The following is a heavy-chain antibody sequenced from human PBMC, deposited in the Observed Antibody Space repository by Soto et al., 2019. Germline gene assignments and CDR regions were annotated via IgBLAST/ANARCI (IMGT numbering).Heavy chain of an antibody. CDR1: GGSISSGGYS. J-gene: IGHJ5*02. D-gene: IGHD2-2*01. CDR2: IYHSGST. CDR3: ARVPDR. Sequence: SETLSLTCAVSGGSISSGGYSWSWIRQPPGKGLEWIGYIYHSGSTYYNPSLKSRVTISVDRSKNQFSLKLSSVTAADTAVYCCARVPDRWGQGTLVTDSS. V-gene: IGHV4-30-2*01.